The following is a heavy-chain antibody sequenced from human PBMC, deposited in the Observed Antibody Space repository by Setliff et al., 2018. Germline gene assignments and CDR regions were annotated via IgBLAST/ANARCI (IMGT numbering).Heavy chain of an antibody. CDR2: INYSGST. CDR3: VTAASARSRWYDMGWFDP. D-gene: IGHD3-22*01. Sequence: PSETLSLTCSVSDGSISSFYWSWIRQPPGKGLEWIGYINYSGSTNYNPSLKSRVTISVDTSKNQFSLKLSSVTAADTAVYYCVTAASARSRWYDMGWFDPWGQGTLVTVSS. CDR1: DGSISSFY. V-gene: IGHV4-59*08. J-gene: IGHJ5*02.